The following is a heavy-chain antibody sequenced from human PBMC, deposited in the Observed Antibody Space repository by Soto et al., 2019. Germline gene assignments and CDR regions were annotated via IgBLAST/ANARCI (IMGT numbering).Heavy chain of an antibody. CDR2: IIPIFGTA. CDR1: GGSFSSYA. Sequence: QVQLVQSGAEVKKPGSSVKVSCKASGGSFSSYAISWVRQAPGQGLEWMGGIIPIFGTANYAQKFQGRVTITADESTSTAYMELSSLRSEDTAVYYCGGDLWSGYYHLSPDGMDVWGQGTTVTVSS. J-gene: IGHJ6*01. D-gene: IGHD3-3*01. CDR3: GGDLWSGYYHLSPDGMDV. V-gene: IGHV1-69*01.